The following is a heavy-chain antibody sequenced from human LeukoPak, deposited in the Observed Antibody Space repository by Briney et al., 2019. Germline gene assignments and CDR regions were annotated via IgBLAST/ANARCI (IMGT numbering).Heavy chain of an antibody. D-gene: IGHD5/OR15-5a*01. J-gene: IGHJ4*02. CDR3: ARDRVSYFDD. CDR1: VFPVRSNY. Sequence: GGPLRLSCAASVFPVRSNYMSWVRQATGKGLEWVSVIYSGGSTYCADSAKGRFTISRDNSKNTLYLQMNSLRSEDTAVYYCARDRVSYFDDWGQGTLVTVSS. CDR2: IYSGGST. V-gene: IGHV3-53*01.